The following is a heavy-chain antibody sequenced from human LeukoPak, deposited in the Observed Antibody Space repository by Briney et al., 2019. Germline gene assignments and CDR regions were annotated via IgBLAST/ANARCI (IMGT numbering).Heavy chain of an antibody. CDR1: GGSFSGYY. CDR3: VRGVSGWYGFDY. CDR2: INLSGGT. J-gene: IGHJ4*02. Sequence: SETLSLTCAVHGGSFSGYYWTWIRQPPGKGLEWIGEINLSGGTKYNPSLKSRVTTSAETSNNQFFLKLNSVTGADTAVYYCVRGVSGWYGFDYWGQGTLVTVSS. D-gene: IGHD6-19*01. V-gene: IGHV4-34*01.